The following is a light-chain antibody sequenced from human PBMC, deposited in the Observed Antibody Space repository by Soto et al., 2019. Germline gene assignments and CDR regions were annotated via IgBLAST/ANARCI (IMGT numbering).Light chain of an antibody. CDR2: DAF. V-gene: IGKV3-11*01. CDR3: QHRSSWPIT. J-gene: IGKJ5*01. Sequence: EIVMTQSPATLSVSPGERATLSCRASQSVSSNLAWYQQKPGQVPRLLIYDAFNRATGIPVRFSGSGSGTDSTLTISSLEPEDFAVYYCQHRSSWPITFGQGTRLEIK. CDR1: QSVSSN.